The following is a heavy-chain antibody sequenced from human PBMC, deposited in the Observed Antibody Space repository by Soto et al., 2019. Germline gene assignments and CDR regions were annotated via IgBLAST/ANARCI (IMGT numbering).Heavy chain of an antibody. CDR2: IRYGGSA. V-gene: IGHV4-39*01. J-gene: IGHJ4*02. D-gene: IGHD2-15*01. CDR3: AKDASCYSCGA. Sequence: PSETLSLTCAVSGGSISSSNFYWGWFRQPPGKGLVWIGSIRYGGSAYYSPSLESRVTISVDTSKNQFSLSVRSVSAADTAVYYCAKDASCYSCGAWGQGALVTV. CDR1: GGSISSSNFY.